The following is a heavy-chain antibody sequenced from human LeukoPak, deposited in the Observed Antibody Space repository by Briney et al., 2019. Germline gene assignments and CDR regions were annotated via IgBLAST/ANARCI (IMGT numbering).Heavy chain of an antibody. CDR2: INPSGGST. D-gene: IGHD3-9*01. CDR1: GYTFTSYY. CDR3: ARGTYYDTLHGSKGIHSFDY. J-gene: IGHJ4*02. Sequence: ASVKVSCKASGYTFTSYYMHWVRQAPGQGLEWMGIINPSGGSTSYAQKFQGRVTMTRDTSTSTVYMELSSLRSEDTAVYYCARGTYYDTLHGSKGIHSFDYWGQGTLVTVSS. V-gene: IGHV1-46*01.